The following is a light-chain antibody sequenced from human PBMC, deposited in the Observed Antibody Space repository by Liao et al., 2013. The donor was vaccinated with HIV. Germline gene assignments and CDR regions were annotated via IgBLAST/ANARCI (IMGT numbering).Light chain of an antibody. Sequence: SYELTQAPSVSVSPGQTARITCSGDQLGDKYVSWYQQKPGRSPVLVIYQDTKRPPGIPERFSGSNSGNTATLTISGTQAMDEADYYCQVWHSYYNIVFGGGTRLAVL. V-gene: IGLV3-1*01. CDR2: QDT. CDR3: QVWHSYYNIV. J-gene: IGLJ3*02. CDR1: QLGDKY.